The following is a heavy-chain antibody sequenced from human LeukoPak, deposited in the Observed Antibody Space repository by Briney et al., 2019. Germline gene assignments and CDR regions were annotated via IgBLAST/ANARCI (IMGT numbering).Heavy chain of an antibody. CDR1: GYSISSGYY. CDR3: ASLGGVVWGNLEDY. V-gene: IGHV4-38-2*02. D-gene: IGHD3-16*01. Sequence: TSETLSLTCTVSGYSISSGYYWGWIRQPPGKGLEWIGSIYHSGSTYYNPSLKSRVTISVDTSKNQFSLKLSSVTAADTAVYYWASLGGVVWGNLEDYWGQGTLVTVSS. J-gene: IGHJ4*02. CDR2: IYHSGST.